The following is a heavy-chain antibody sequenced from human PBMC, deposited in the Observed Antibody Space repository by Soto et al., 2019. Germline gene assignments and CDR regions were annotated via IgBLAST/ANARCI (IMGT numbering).Heavy chain of an antibody. CDR1: GGSISRYY. D-gene: IGHD2-21*02. J-gene: IGHJ6*02. CDR2: MYNTGST. CDR3: ARDLWGYCGTDCYPLDV. Sequence: QVQLQESGPGLVKPSETLSLTCTVSGGSISRYYWSWIRQPAGKGLEWIGYMYNTGSTVYNPSFKSGVTLSVDTSKNQFSLKLNSVTAADTAVYYCARDLWGYCGTDCYPLDVWGQGTTVTVSS. V-gene: IGHV4-59*01.